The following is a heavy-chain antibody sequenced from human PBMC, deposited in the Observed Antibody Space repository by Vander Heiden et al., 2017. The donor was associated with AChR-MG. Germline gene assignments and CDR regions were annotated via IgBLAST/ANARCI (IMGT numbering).Heavy chain of an antibody. CDR2: ISAYNGNT. D-gene: IGHD4-17*01. J-gene: IGHJ5*02. CDR1: GYTFTSYG. Sequence: QVQLVQSGAEVKKPGPSVKASCKASGYTFTSYGIGWMRQAPGKGLEWMGWISAYNGNTNYAQKLQGRVTMTTDTSTSTADMELRSLRSDDTAVYYCARYGDYGHNWFDPWGQGTLVTVSS. CDR3: ARYGDYGHNWFDP. V-gene: IGHV1-18*01.